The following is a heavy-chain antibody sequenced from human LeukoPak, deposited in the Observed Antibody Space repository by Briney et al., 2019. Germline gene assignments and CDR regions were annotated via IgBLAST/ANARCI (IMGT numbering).Heavy chain of an antibody. D-gene: IGHD5-12*01. CDR3: AKDSNTGGYSFGS. Sequence: GGSLRLSCAASGFTFHHYSMHWVRQPPGKGLEWVSLIIWDGGITYYADSVRGRFTISRDNSKNSLSLEMNSLRTEDTALYYCAKDSNTGGYSFGSWGQGTLVTVTS. CDR2: IIWDGGIT. CDR1: GFTFHHYS. V-gene: IGHV3-43*01. J-gene: IGHJ4*02.